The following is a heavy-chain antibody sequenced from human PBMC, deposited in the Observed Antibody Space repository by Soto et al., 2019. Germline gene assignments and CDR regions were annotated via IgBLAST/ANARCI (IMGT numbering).Heavy chain of an antibody. J-gene: IGHJ4*02. CDR2: ISSGSSAI. Sequence: GGSLRLSCAASGFSFSTYSMNWVRQAPGKGLEWVSYISSGSSAIHYADSVKGRFTISRDNAKNSLYLQMNSLRDEDTAVYYCARDNHYDGSPYCHAYDYWGQGAQVTVSS. CDR1: GFSFSTYS. V-gene: IGHV3-48*02. CDR3: ARDNHYDGSPYCHAYDY. D-gene: IGHD3-22*01.